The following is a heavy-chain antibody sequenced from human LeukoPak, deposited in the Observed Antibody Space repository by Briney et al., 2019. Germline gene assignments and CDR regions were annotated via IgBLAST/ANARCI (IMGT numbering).Heavy chain of an antibody. CDR1: GFTVSTYY. V-gene: IGHV3-66*01. CDR3: ARGLAVTRGGYEFGY. D-gene: IGHD6-19*01. CDR2: IYSGGNT. J-gene: IGHJ4*02. Sequence: GGSLRLSCAASGFTVSTYYMSWVRRAPGKGLEWLSVIYSGGNTYYADSVKDRFTISRDNSKNTLYLQINSLRAEDTAVYYCARGLAVTRGGYEFGYWGQGTLVTVSS.